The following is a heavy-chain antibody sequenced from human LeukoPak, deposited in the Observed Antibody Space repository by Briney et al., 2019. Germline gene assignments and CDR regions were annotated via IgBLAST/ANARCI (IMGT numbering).Heavy chain of an antibody. D-gene: IGHD3-10*01. J-gene: IGHJ6*02. V-gene: IGHV3-30*03. CDR2: ISYDGSNK. CDR3: ARDHYYGSGSRGMDV. CDR1: GFTFSSYG. Sequence: GRSLRLSCAASGFTFSSYGMHWVRQAPGKGLEWVAVISYDGSNKYYADSVKGRFTISRDNSKNTLYLQMNSLRAEDTAVYYCARDHYYGSGSRGMDVWGQGTTVTVSS.